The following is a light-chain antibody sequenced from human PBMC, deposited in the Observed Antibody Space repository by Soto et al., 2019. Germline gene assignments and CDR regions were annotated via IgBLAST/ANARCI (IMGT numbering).Light chain of an antibody. V-gene: IGLV1-40*01. Sequence: QSVLTQPPSVSGAPGQRVTISCTGSSSNIGSGYDVHWYQQLPGTAPKLLIYGNTNRPSGVPDRFSGSKSGTSASLAITGLQAEYEADYYCQSYDSSLSDWVFGGGTKVTVL. CDR2: GNT. CDR3: QSYDSSLSDWV. J-gene: IGLJ3*02. CDR1: SSNIGSGYD.